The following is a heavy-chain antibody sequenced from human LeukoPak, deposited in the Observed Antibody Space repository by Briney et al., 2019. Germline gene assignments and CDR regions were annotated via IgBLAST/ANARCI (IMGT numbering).Heavy chain of an antibody. CDR1: GYSFTSYW. Sequence: GESLKISCKGSGYSFTSYWIGWVRQMPGKGLEWMGIIYPGDSDTRYSPSFQGQVTISADKSISTAYLQWSSLKASDTAMYYCARPHWGSSSWYDAFDIWGQGTMVTVSS. CDR3: ARPHWGSSSWYDAFDI. D-gene: IGHD6-13*01. V-gene: IGHV5-51*01. J-gene: IGHJ3*02. CDR2: IYPGDSDT.